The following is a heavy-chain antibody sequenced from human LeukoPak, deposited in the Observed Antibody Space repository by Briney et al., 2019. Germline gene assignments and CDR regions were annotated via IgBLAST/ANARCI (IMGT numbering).Heavy chain of an antibody. V-gene: IGHV3-64*01. CDR3: ARRYLDAFDI. CDR1: GFTFSSYA. Sequence: GGSLRLSCAASGFTFSSYAMHWVRQAPGKGLEYVSAISSNGGSTYYANSVKGIFTISRDNSKNTLYLQMGSLRAEDMAVYYCARRYLDAFDIWGQGTMVTVSS. CDR2: ISSNGGST. J-gene: IGHJ3*02. D-gene: IGHD1-14*01.